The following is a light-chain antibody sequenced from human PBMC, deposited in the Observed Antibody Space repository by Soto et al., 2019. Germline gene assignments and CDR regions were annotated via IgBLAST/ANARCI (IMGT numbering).Light chain of an antibody. J-gene: IGKJ4*01. CDR1: QTISSW. CDR3: QQLHSYPRT. Sequence: DIEMTQSPSTLSGSVGDRATITCRASQTISSWLAWYQQKPGKAPKLLIYAASTLQSVVPSRFSGSGSGTEFTLTISSLQPEDFATYYCQQLHSYPRTFGGGTKVDIK. V-gene: IGKV1-5*01. CDR2: AAS.